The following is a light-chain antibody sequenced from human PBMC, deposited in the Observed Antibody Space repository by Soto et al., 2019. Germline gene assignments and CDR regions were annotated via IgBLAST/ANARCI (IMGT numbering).Light chain of an antibody. CDR1: SSNIGNNY. CDR2: ENN. Sequence: QSVLTQPPSVSAAPGQTVTISCSGSSSNIGNNYVSWYQQLPGTAPKLLIYENNKRPSGIPDRFSGSTSGTSATLGITGLQTGDEADYYCGTWDSSLSAVAFGGGTKLTVL. J-gene: IGLJ2*01. CDR3: GTWDSSLSAVA. V-gene: IGLV1-51*02.